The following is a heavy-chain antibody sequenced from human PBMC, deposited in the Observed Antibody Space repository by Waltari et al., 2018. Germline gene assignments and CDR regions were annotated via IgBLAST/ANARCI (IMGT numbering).Heavy chain of an antibody. CDR2: IYYSGST. Sequence: QLQLQESGPGLVKPSETLSLTCTVPGGSISSSSYYWRWIRQPPGKGLEWIGSIYYSGSTYYNPSLKSRVTISVDTSKNQFSLKLSSVTAADTAVYYCARVGSGYLRYFDYWGQGTLVTVSS. J-gene: IGHJ4*02. V-gene: IGHV4-39*07. D-gene: IGHD3-22*01. CDR1: GGSISSSSYY. CDR3: ARVGSGYLRYFDY.